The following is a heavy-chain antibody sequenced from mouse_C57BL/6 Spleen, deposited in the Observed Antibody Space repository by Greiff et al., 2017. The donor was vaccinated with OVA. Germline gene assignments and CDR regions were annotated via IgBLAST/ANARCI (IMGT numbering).Heavy chain of an antibody. CDR3: ARSPPQALYYFDY. J-gene: IGHJ2*01. D-gene: IGHD3-2*02. CDR2: INPNNGGT. Sequence: VQLQQSGPELVKPGASVKMSCKASGYTFTDYNMHWVKQSHGKSLEWIGYINPNNGGTSYNQKFKGKATLTVNKSSSTAYMELRSLTSEDSAVYYCARSPPQALYYFDYWGQGTTLTVSS. CDR1: GYTFTDYN. V-gene: IGHV1-22*01.